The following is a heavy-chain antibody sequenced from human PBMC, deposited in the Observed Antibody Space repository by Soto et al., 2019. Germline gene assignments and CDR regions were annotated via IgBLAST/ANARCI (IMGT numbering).Heavy chain of an antibody. CDR1: GFTFSSYS. V-gene: IGHV3-48*01. CDR2: ISSSSSTI. D-gene: IGHD3-10*01. Sequence: GGSLRLSCAASGFTFSSYSMNWVRQAPGKGLEWVSYISSSSSTIYYADSVKGRFTISRDNAKNSLYLQMNSLRAEDTAVYYCARSMVRGVIHFDYWGQGTLVTVSS. J-gene: IGHJ4*02. CDR3: ARSMVRGVIHFDY.